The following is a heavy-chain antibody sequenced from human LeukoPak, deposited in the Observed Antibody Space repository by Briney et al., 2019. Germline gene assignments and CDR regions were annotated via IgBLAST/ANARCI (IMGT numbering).Heavy chain of an antibody. V-gene: IGHV4-59*01. CDR1: GGSITSYH. CDR2: MYHSGSS. D-gene: IGHD3-22*01. CDR3: ARVGHYDSSGYYFDY. Sequence: SETLSLTCTVSGGSITSYHWSWIRQPPGKGQEYIGYMYHSGSSNYNPSLKSRVTLSVDTSKNQLSLKLSSVTAADTAVYYCARVGHYDSSGYYFDYWGQGILVTVSS. J-gene: IGHJ4*02.